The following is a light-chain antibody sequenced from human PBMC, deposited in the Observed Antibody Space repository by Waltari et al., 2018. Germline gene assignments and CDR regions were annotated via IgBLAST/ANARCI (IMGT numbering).Light chain of an antibody. CDR3: QPTYSTPPT. J-gene: IGKJ1*01. CDR1: QSINTY. V-gene: IGKV1-39*01. CDR2: AAS. Sequence: DIQMTQSPASLSASVGDRVTITCRASQSINTYLNWYQQKPEKAPKLLIYAASSLQSGVPSRFTGSGSGTEFSLTISSLQPEDFATYYCQPTYSTPPTFGQGTNVEIK.